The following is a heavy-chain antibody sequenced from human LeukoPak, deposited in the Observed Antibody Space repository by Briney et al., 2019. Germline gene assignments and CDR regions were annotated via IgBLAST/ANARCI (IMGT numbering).Heavy chain of an antibody. J-gene: IGHJ4*01. D-gene: IGHD4-17*01. CDR3: ARDRVGGDLTGVSLY. Sequence: AAVKVSCKASGYPFDNFGLTWVRQAPGQGLEWMGWISAYNGNTHYAQKFRGRLTLTTETSTSTAYLELRSLKSDDTAVYYYARDRVGGDLTGVSLYWGQGTLVTVSS. V-gene: IGHV1-18*01. CDR1: GYPFDNFG. CDR2: ISAYNGNT.